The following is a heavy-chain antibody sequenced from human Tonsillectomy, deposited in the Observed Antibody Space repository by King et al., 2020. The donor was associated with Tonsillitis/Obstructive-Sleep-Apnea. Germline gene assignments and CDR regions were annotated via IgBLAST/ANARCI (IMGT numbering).Heavy chain of an antibody. CDR2: IDWDDEK. Sequence: ITLKESVPTLVKPTQTLTLTCTFPGFSLNTSELSVGWIRQPPGKALEWLALIDWDDEKRYSPSLKSRLTITTGTSKNQVVLTLTNTDPVDTATYYCARSAFSGYDYFGAFDIWGQGAMVTVSS. J-gene: IGHJ3*02. CDR1: GFSLNTSELS. V-gene: IGHV2-5*02. CDR3: ARSAFSGYDYFGAFDI. D-gene: IGHD5-12*01.